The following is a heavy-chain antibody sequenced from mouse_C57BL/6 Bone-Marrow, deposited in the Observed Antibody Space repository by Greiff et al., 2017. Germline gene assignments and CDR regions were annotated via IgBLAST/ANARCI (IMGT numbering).Heavy chain of an antibody. CDR2: ISGGGGNT. CDR3: ASQWLLWYFDV. V-gene: IGHV5-9*01. Sequence: EVMLVESGGGLVKPGGSLKLSCAASGFTFSSYTMSWVRQTPEKRLEWVATISGGGGNTYYPDSVKGRFTISRDNAKNTLYLQMSSLRSEDTALYYCASQWLLWYFDVWGTGTTVTVSS. CDR1: GFTFSSYT. J-gene: IGHJ1*03. D-gene: IGHD2-3*01.